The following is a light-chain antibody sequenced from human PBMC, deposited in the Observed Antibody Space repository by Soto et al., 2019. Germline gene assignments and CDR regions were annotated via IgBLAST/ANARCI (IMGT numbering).Light chain of an antibody. Sequence: VLTQSPGTLSLSPGERATLSCRASQSVSSTYLAWYQQKPGQAPRLLIYGASSRATGIPDRVSGSGSGTDFTLTISSLQPEDFAIYYCQQYTNWPLTFGGGTKVDI. V-gene: IGKV3-20*01. CDR2: GAS. CDR3: QQYTNWPLT. CDR1: QSVSSTY. J-gene: IGKJ4*01.